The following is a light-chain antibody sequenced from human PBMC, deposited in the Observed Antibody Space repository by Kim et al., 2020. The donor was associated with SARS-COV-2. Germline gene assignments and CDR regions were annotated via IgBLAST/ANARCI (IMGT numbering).Light chain of an antibody. CDR2: DVT. Sequence: QSALTQPASVSGSPGQSITISCTGTSSDVGGHNYVSWYQQHPAKAPKLMIYDVTKRPSGVSIRFSGSKSGNTASLTISGRQPEDEGDYSCSPYTSTSTRVAFGGGTKVTVL. CDR3: SPYTSTSTRVA. V-gene: IGLV2-14*03. CDR1: SSDVGGHNY. J-gene: IGLJ2*01.